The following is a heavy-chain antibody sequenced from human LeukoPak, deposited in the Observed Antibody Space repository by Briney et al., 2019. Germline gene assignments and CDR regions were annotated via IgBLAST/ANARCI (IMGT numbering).Heavy chain of an antibody. J-gene: IGHJ6*02. D-gene: IGHD2-2*02. V-gene: IGHV1-18*01. CDR3: ARDQYLTGMDV. CDR1: GGTFSSYA. CDR2: ISAYNGNT. Sequence: ASVKVSCKASGGTFSSYAISWVRQAPGQGLEWMGWISAYNGNTNYAQKLQGRVTMTTDTSTSTAYMELRSLRSDDTAVYYCARDQYLTGMDVWGQGTTVTVSS.